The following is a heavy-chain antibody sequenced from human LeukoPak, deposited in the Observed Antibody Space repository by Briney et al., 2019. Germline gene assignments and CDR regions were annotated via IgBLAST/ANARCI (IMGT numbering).Heavy chain of an antibody. D-gene: IGHD2-8*01. CDR1: GFTASSNY. Sequence: GGSLRLSCAASGFTASSNYMSWVRQAPGKGLEWGSVIYSDDRTYYADSVKGRFTISRHTSKKTLYLQMNSLRAEDTAVYYCAREVMAKRRAFDIWGQGKVVTVSS. CDR3: AREVMAKRRAFDI. V-gene: IGHV3-53*04. CDR2: IYSDDRT. J-gene: IGHJ3*02.